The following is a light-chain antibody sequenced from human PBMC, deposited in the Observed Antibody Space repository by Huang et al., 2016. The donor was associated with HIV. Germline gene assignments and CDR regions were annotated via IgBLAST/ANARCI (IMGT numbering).Light chain of an antibody. V-gene: IGKV3-11*01. CDR2: DAS. CDR1: QSVSSD. Sequence: EIALTQSPATLSLSPGERATLSCRASQSVSSDLAWYQQKPGQAPRLLIYDASNRATGIPARFSGSGSGTDFTLTISSLEPEDFAVYYCQQRSNWPLTFGGGTKVEIK. J-gene: IGKJ4*01. CDR3: QQRSNWPLT.